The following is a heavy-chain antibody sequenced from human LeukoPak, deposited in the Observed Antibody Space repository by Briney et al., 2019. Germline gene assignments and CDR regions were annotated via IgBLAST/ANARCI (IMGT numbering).Heavy chain of an antibody. J-gene: IGHJ4*02. V-gene: IGHV3-23*01. CDR1: GFTFSSYA. Sequence: GGSLRLSCAASGFTFSSYAMSWVRQAPGKGLEWVSAISGSGGSTYYADSVKGRFTISRDNSKNTLYLQMNSLRAEDTAVYYCAKFRNDHGDYGYYFDYWGQGTLVTVSS. CDR3: AKFRNDHGDYGYYFDY. CDR2: ISGSGGST. D-gene: IGHD4-17*01.